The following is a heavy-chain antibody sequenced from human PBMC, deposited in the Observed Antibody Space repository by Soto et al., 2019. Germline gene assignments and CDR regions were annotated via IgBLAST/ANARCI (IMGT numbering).Heavy chain of an antibody. CDR1: GFTFSDYA. D-gene: IGHD2-2*02. J-gene: IGHJ4*02. Sequence: EVQLLDSGGGLVQPGGSLRLSCTASGFTFSDYAMSWVRQPPGKGLEWVSVISAGGSTYYADSVKGRFTVSRANSKNTLYLQMNSLRAEDTAVYYCANVPIWCSSTSCHTEGFDYWGQGTLVTVSS. CDR3: ANVPIWCSSTSCHTEGFDY. V-gene: IGHV3-23*01. CDR2: ISAGGST.